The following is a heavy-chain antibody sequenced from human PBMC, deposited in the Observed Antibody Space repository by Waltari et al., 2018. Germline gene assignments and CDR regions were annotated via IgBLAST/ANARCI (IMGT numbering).Heavy chain of an antibody. CDR1: GGPLSGSS. J-gene: IGHJ4*02. D-gene: IGHD2-21*02. CDR2: IYYSGTIT. Sequence: QFQLQPWGAGLLKPSETLSLTCGALGGPLSGSSWTWIRQPPGKGLEWIGQIYYSGTITNYNPSLKSRVTISIDRSKNQLSLSLTSVTAADTAVYYCARRGCFVGNCYSGVDFWGPGTVVTVSS. CDR3: ARRGCFVGNCYSGVDF. V-gene: IGHV4-34*01.